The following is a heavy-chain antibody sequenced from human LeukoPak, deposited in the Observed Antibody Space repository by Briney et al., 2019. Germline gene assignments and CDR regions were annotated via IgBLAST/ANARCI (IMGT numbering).Heavy chain of an antibody. V-gene: IGHV4-31*03. D-gene: IGHD1-26*01. Sequence: SETLSLTCTVSGGSISSGGYYWSWIRQHPGKGLECIGYIYYSGSTYYNPSLKSRVTISIDTSKNQFSLKLSSVTAADTAVYYCARNPGSYHTDYWGQETLVTVSS. CDR2: IYYSGST. CDR1: GGSISSGGYY. J-gene: IGHJ4*02. CDR3: ARNPGSYHTDY.